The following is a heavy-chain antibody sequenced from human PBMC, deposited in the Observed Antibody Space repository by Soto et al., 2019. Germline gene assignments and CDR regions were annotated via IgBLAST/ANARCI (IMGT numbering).Heavy chain of an antibody. J-gene: IGHJ6*02. CDR3: AKDPPWTVGPLAMDV. Sequence: EVQLLESGGGLVQPGGSLRLSCVASGFTFSTHAMSWVRQAPGKGLEWVSTFSGSGGNIYYAESVKGRLTISRDDSKNTLYLQMNSLRVEDTAVYYCAKDPPWTVGPLAMDVWGQGTIVTVSS. V-gene: IGHV3-23*01. CDR1: GFTFSTHA. CDR2: FSGSGGNI. D-gene: IGHD2-2*01.